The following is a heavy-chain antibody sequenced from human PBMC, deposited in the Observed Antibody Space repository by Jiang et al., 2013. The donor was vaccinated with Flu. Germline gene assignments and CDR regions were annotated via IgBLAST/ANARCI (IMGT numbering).Heavy chain of an antibody. CDR1: GGTFSSYA. Sequence: EVKKPGSSVKVSCKASGGTFSSYAISWVRQAPGQGLEWMGGIIPIFGTANYAQKFQGRVTITADESTSTAYMELSSLRSEDTAVYYCARVSRWRHYYDSSGYYPPYYFDYWGQGTLVTVSS. J-gene: IGHJ4*02. CDR3: ARVSRWRHYYDSSGYYPPYYFDY. V-gene: IGHV1-69*01. CDR2: IIPIFGTA. D-gene: IGHD3-22*01.